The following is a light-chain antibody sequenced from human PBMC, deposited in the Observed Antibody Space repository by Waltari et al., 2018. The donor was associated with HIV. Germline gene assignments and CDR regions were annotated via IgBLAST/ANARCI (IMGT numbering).Light chain of an antibody. V-gene: IGKV3-15*01. CDR1: QSVSSN. CDR3: QQYNDWPPIT. CDR2: GAS. Sequence: EIVMTQSPANLSVSPGERANLSCRASQSVSSNLAWYQQKPGQAPRLLIYGASTRATGIPARFSGSGSGTDFTLTISILQSEDFAVYYCQQYNDWPPITFGQGTRLEIK. J-gene: IGKJ5*01.